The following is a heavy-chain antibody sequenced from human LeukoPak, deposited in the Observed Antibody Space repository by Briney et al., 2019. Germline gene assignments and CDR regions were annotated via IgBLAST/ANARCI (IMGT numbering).Heavy chain of an antibody. Sequence: ASVKVSCKAFGYTFIGYYMHWVRQAPGQRLQLMGWMNPNSGVTNYAQKFQGRVTMTRDTSISTAYMELSGLRYDDTAVYYCARDFMVRGVTTPDYWGQGTLVTVSS. CDR1: GYTFIGYY. CDR2: MNPNSGVT. V-gene: IGHV1-2*02. CDR3: ARDFMVRGVTTPDY. J-gene: IGHJ4*02. D-gene: IGHD3-10*01.